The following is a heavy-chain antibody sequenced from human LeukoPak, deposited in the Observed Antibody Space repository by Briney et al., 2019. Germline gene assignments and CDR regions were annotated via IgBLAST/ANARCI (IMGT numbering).Heavy chain of an antibody. J-gene: IGHJ4*02. D-gene: IGHD3-22*01. Sequence: GGSLRLSCAASGFTFKNYGMNWVRQAPGKGLEWVSSITSSSSYIYYADSVKGRFTISRDNAKNSLYQQMNSLRVEDTAVYYCARHVVAVGFDYWGQGTLVTVSS. CDR1: GFTFKNYG. CDR2: ITSSSSYI. CDR3: ARHVVAVGFDY. V-gene: IGHV3-21*01.